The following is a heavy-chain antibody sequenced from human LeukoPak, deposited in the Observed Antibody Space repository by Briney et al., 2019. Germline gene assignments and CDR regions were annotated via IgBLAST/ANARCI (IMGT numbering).Heavy chain of an antibody. Sequence: GGSLRLSCAASGFTFSGYGIHWVRQAPGKGLEWVSFIRSDGSVKYYADSVRGRFTISRDNSKNTLYLQMNSLRAEDTAVYYCAKDEAAAGVDFDYWGQGTLVTV. CDR2: IRSDGSVK. D-gene: IGHD6-13*01. CDR3: AKDEAAAGVDFDY. J-gene: IGHJ4*02. CDR1: GFTFSGYG. V-gene: IGHV3-30*02.